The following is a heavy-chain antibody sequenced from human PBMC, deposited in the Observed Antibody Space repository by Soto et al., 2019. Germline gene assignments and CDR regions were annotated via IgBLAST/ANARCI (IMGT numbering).Heavy chain of an antibody. CDR2: IYYSGTT. J-gene: IGHJ4*02. CDR1: GGSISSKNYY. CDR3: ARPPSYYYDSSVFDPFDY. Sequence: PSETLSLTCSVSGGSISSKNYYWGWIRQPPGKGLEWIGIIYYSGTTYYNPSLKSRVIISVDTSKNQFSLKLSSVTAADTAVYYCARPPSYYYDSSVFDPFDYGGKGPLVTVPS. V-gene: IGHV4-39*01. D-gene: IGHD3-22*01.